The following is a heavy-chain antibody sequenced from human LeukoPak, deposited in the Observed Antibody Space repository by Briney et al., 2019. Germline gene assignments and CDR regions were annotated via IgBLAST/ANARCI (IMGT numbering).Heavy chain of an antibody. Sequence: SETLSLTCSVSGGSISSGAYYWSWIRQHPGKGLEWIGYIYYSGSTYYNPSLKSRVTISLDTSKNQFSLKLSSVTAADTAVYYCARAFGCSGGSCYRFFDYWGQGTLVTVSS. CDR3: ARAFGCSGGSCYRFFDY. V-gene: IGHV4-31*03. D-gene: IGHD2-15*01. CDR2: IYYSGST. CDR1: GGSISSGAYY. J-gene: IGHJ4*02.